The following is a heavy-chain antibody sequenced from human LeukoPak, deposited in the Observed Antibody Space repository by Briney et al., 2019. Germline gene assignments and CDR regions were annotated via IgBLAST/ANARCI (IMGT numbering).Heavy chain of an antibody. J-gene: IGHJ3*02. CDR2: IYTSGST. CDR3: ARGGVWKQAPGAFDI. V-gene: IGHV4-61*02. D-gene: IGHD6-6*01. CDR1: GGSISSGSYY. Sequence: SETLSLTCTVSGGSISSGSYYWSWIRQPAGKGLEWIGRIYTSGSTNYNPSLKSRVTISVDTSKNQFSLKLSSVTAADTAVYYCARGGVWKQAPGAFDIWGQGTMVTVSS.